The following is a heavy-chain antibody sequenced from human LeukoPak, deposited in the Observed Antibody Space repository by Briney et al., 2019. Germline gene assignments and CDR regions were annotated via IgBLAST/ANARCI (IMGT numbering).Heavy chain of an antibody. D-gene: IGHD2-2*03. J-gene: IGHJ5*02. Sequence: SETLSLTCAVYGGSFSGYYWSWIRQPPGKGLEWIGEINHSGSTNYNPSLKSRVTISVDTSKNQFSLKLSSVTAADTAVYYCARDPHPGGYCSSTSCGAWFDPWGQGTLVTVSS. CDR2: INHSGST. CDR3: ARDPHPGGYCSSTSCGAWFDP. V-gene: IGHV4-34*01. CDR1: GGSFSGYY.